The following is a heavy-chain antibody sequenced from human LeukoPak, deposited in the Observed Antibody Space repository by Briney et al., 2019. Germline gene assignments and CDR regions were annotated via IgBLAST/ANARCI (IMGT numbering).Heavy chain of an antibody. Sequence: GGSLRLSCAASGFSFSNAWMNWVRQAPGKGLEWVSYISSSGSTIYYADSVKGRFTISRDNAKNSLYLQMNSLRAEDTAVYYCARGYSYGYDYWGQGTLVTVSS. CDR1: GFSFSNAW. J-gene: IGHJ4*02. CDR3: ARGYSYGYDY. D-gene: IGHD5-18*01. V-gene: IGHV3-48*04. CDR2: ISSSGSTI.